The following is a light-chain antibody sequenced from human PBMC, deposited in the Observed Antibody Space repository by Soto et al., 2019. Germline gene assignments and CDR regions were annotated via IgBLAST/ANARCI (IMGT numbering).Light chain of an antibody. V-gene: IGKV3-11*01. J-gene: IGKJ2*01. CDR2: EAS. CDR3: HQRYSWPHT. CDR1: QSVRTY. Sequence: EIVLTQSPATLSLSPGERATLSCRASQSVRTYLGWYQEKPGQPPRLLISEASNRATGIPARFSGSGSGTDFTLTISSLESEDFAVYFCHQRYSWPHTFGQGTKLEI.